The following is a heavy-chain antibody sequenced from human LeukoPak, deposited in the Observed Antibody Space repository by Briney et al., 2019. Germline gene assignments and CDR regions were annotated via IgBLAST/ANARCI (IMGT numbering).Heavy chain of an antibody. CDR2: ISGSGETT. CDR1: GFTFSSYG. Sequence: GGSLRLSSAPSGFTFSSYGMTWLRQTPAKGLEWVSAISGSGETTYYSDSVKGRFTISRDNSKNTLFLQMNSLRVEDAAMYYCAKTHGYFDQWGQGTLVAVSS. V-gene: IGHV3-23*01. CDR3: AKTHGYFDQ. D-gene: IGHD3-22*01. J-gene: IGHJ4*02.